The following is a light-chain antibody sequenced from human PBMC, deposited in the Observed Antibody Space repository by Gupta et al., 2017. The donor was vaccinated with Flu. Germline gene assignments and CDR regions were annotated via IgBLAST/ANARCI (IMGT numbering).Light chain of an antibody. J-gene: IGKJ3*01. V-gene: IGKV1-33*01. Sequence: IQMTQSPSSLSASVGDRVTITCQASQDIGNYLNWYQQKPGKAIKLLIYDAFNLATGVTSRFSGSGSGTDFTCPISNLQPDDFATYYCNRLFTFGHGTKVDIE. CDR1: QDIGNY. CDR3: NRLFT. CDR2: DAF.